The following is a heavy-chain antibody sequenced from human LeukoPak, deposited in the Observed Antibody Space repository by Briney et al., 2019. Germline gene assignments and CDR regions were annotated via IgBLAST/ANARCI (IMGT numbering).Heavy chain of an antibody. Sequence: ASVKVSCKASGYTFTSYGISWVRQAPGQGLEWMGWISAYNGNTNYAQKLQGRVTMTTDTSTSTAYMELRSLRSDDTAVYYCARDRPYYYDSSGSFWFDPWGQGTLVTVSS. V-gene: IGHV1-18*01. CDR1: GYTFTSYG. CDR2: ISAYNGNT. CDR3: ARDRPYYYDSSGSFWFDP. D-gene: IGHD3-22*01. J-gene: IGHJ5*02.